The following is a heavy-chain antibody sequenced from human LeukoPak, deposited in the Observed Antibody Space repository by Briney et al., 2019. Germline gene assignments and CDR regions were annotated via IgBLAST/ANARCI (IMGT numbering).Heavy chain of an antibody. J-gene: IGHJ4*02. Sequence: QTXSLTCXVSGGSISSGGYYWSWIRQHPGKGLEWIGYIYYSGSTYYNPSLKSRVTISVDTSKNQFSLKLSSVTAADTAVYYCARDRDYYDSSGFDYWGQGTLVTVSS. CDR3: ARDRDYYDSSGFDY. V-gene: IGHV4-31*03. CDR1: GGSISSGGYY. CDR2: IYYSGST. D-gene: IGHD3-22*01.